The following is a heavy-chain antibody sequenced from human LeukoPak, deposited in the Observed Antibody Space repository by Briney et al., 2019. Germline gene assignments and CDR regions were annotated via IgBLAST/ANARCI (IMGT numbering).Heavy chain of an antibody. D-gene: IGHD3-10*01. Sequence: GGSLRLSCAASGFTFSSYSMNWVRQAPGKGLEWVSYISSSSSTIYYADSVKGRFTIPRDNAKNSLYLQMNSLRAEDTAVYYCARVLTMVRGVSDYWGQGTLVTVSS. V-gene: IGHV3-48*01. J-gene: IGHJ4*02. CDR3: ARVLTMVRGVSDY. CDR2: ISSSSSTI. CDR1: GFTFSSYS.